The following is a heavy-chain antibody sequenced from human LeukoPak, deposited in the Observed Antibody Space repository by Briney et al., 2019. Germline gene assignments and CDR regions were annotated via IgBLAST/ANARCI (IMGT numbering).Heavy chain of an antibody. CDR3: ARGTQPWFGEAYGPENFDY. J-gene: IGHJ4*02. CDR1: GGSISSYY. D-gene: IGHD3-10*01. Sequence: SETLSLTCTVSGGSISSYYWSWIRQPPGKGLEWIGYIYYSGSTNYNPSLKSRVTISVDTSKNQFSLKLSSVTAADTAVYYCARGTQPWFGEAYGPENFDYWGQGTLVTVSS. CDR2: IYYSGST. V-gene: IGHV4-59*08.